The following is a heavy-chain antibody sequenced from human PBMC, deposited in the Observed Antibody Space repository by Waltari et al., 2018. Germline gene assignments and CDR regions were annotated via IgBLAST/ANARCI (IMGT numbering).Heavy chain of an antibody. Sequence: EVQLLESGGDLVQPGGSLRVSCVASGFTFSSYVMNWVRQAQGKGLEWVSSISDAGGIINYADSVKGRFTISRDNSKNTLYLQMNSLRAEDTAVYYCARASGVDYWGQGTLVTISS. CDR3: ARASGVDY. J-gene: IGHJ4*02. D-gene: IGHD3-16*01. V-gene: IGHV3-23*01. CDR2: ISDAGGII. CDR1: GFTFSSYV.